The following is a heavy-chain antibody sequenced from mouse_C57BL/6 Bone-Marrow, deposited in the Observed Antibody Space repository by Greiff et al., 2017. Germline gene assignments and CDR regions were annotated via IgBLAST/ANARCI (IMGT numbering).Heavy chain of an antibody. CDR2: IDPSDSYT. Sequence: QVQLQPGAELVMPGASVKLSCKASGYTFTSYWMHWVKQRPGQGLEWIGEIDPSDSYTNYNQKFKGKSTLTVDKSSSTAYMQLSSLTSEDSAVYYCAREGIIGYYYGSSWGQGTLVTVSA. V-gene: IGHV1-69*01. J-gene: IGHJ3*01. CDR1: GYTFTSYW. CDR3: AREGIIGYYYGSS. D-gene: IGHD1-1*01.